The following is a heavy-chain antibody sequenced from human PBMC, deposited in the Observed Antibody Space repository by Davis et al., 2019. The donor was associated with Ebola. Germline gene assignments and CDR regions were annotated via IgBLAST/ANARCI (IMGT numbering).Heavy chain of an antibody. V-gene: IGHV1-3*01. D-gene: IGHD6-13*01. CDR3: ARELKLGLDY. J-gene: IGHJ4*02. Sequence: ASVKVSCKASGYTFTSYAMHWLREAPAQRLEWIAWTNAGNRNPKYSQKFQGRVTITRDTSAGTDYMELSSLRSEDTAGYYCARELKLGLDYWGQGTRVTVSS. CDR2: TNAGNRNP. CDR1: GYTFTSYA.